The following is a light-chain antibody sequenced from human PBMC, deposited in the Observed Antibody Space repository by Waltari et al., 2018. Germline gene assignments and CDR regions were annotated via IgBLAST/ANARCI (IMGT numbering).Light chain of an antibody. CDR3: LQRSNWPLT. J-gene: IGKJ4*01. Sequence: EIVMTQSPATLSLSPGERATLSCRASQSVSSSLAWYQQKPGQAPRLLIYGASSRATGIPDRFSGSGSGTDFTLTISSLEPEDVGGYYCLQRSNWPLTFGGGTKVEIK. V-gene: IGKV3D-15*01. CDR2: GAS. CDR1: QSVSSS.